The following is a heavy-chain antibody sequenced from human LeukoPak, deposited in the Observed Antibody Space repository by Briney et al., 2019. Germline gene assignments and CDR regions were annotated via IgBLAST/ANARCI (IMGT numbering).Heavy chain of an antibody. D-gene: IGHD1-26*01. Sequence: PSETLSLNCTVSGASISSSSYYWGWLRQPPGKGLEWIVSIYYSGSTYYNPSLKSRVTISVDTSKNQFSLKLSSVTAADTAVYYCARESGSYSSGYFDYWGQGTLVTVSS. CDR2: IYYSGST. CDR1: GASISSSSYY. J-gene: IGHJ4*02. V-gene: IGHV4-39*07. CDR3: ARESGSYSSGYFDY.